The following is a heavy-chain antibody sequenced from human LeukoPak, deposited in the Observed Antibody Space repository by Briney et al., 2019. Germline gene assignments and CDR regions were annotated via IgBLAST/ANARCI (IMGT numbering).Heavy chain of an antibody. CDR3: ASHVGATLYYYIDV. D-gene: IGHD1-26*01. J-gene: IGHJ6*03. Sequence: GASVKVSCKASGGTFSSYAISWVRQAPGQGLEWMGGIIPIFGTANYAQKFQGRVTITADESTSTAYMELSSLRSEDTAVYYCASHVGATLYYYIDVWGKGTTVTVSS. CDR1: GGTFSSYA. CDR2: IIPIFGTA. V-gene: IGHV1-69*13.